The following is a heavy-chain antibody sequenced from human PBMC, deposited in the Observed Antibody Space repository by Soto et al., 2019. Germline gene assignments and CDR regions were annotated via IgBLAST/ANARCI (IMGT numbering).Heavy chain of an antibody. CDR3: ARRRRWPTVTPHDY. V-gene: IGHV4-34*02. Sequence: QVQLQQWGAGLLKPSETLSLTCAVYGGPFSGYYWTWIRQPPGKGLEWIGEINHSETSKYNPSLKSRVSISVDTSKNQFSLKLTSVTAADTAVHYCARRRRWPTVTPHDYWGQGTLVTVSS. CDR1: GGPFSGYY. CDR2: INHSETS. D-gene: IGHD4-17*01. J-gene: IGHJ4*02.